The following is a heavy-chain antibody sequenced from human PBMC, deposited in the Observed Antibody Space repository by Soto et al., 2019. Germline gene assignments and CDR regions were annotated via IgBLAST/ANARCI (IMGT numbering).Heavy chain of an antibody. CDR2: INHSGST. CDR3: ARGLTMIVVVITTTQGVDYFDY. Sequence: QVQLQQWGAGLLKPSETLSLTCAVYGGSFSGYYWSWIRQPPGKGLEWIGEINHSGSTNYSPSLKSRVTISVDTSKNQFSLKLSSVTAADTAVYYCARGLTMIVVVITTTQGVDYFDYWGQGTLVTVSS. D-gene: IGHD3-22*01. V-gene: IGHV4-34*01. CDR1: GGSFSGYY. J-gene: IGHJ4*02.